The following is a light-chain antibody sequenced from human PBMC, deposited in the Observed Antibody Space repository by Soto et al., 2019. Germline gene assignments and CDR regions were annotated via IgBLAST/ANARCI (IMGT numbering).Light chain of an antibody. CDR1: QSISNY. CDR2: DTS. Sequence: EIVWTQSPATLSLSPGERATLSCRASQSISNYLAWFQQKPGQAPRLLIYDTSNRATGIPPRFSGSGSVTDFTLTISSLEPEDFAVYYCQQRSNWPLTFGGGTKVEIK. V-gene: IGKV3-11*01. J-gene: IGKJ4*01. CDR3: QQRSNWPLT.